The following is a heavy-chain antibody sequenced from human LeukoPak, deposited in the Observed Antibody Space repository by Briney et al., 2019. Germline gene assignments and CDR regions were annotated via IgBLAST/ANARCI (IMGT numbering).Heavy chain of an antibody. CDR3: ARMAYYYDCSGYYYLFDY. V-gene: IGHV4-59*08. Sequence: SETLSLTCTVSGGSISSYYWSWIRQPPGKGLEWIGYIYYSGSTNYNPSLKSRVTISVDTSKNQFSLKLSSVTAADTAVYYCARMAYYYDCSGYYYLFDYWGQGTLVTVSS. CDR2: IYYSGST. J-gene: IGHJ4*02. CDR1: GGSISSYY. D-gene: IGHD3-22*01.